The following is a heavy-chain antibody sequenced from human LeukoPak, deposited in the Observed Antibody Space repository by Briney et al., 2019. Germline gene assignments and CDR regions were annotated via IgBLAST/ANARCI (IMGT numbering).Heavy chain of an antibody. Sequence: PGRSLRLSCAASGFTFSSYAMHCVRQAPGKGLEWVAVISYDGSNKYYADSVKGRFTISRDNSKNTLYLQMNSLRAEDTAVYYCARDSYHYGSGSYINYWGQGTLVTVSS. V-gene: IGHV3-30-3*01. CDR1: GFTFSSYA. D-gene: IGHD3-10*01. CDR3: ARDSYHYGSGSYINY. CDR2: ISYDGSNK. J-gene: IGHJ4*02.